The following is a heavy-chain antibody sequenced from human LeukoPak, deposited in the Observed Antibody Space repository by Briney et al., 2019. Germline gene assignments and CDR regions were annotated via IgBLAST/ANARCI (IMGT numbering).Heavy chain of an antibody. CDR1: GFTFSSYA. CDR3: ARDLGILWFGELSSCLDY. J-gene: IGHJ4*02. Sequence: GGSLRLSCAASGFTFSSYATHWVRQAPGKGLEWGAVISYDGSNKYYADSVKGRFTISRDNSKNTLYLQMNSLRAEDTAVYYCARDLGILWFGELSSCLDYWGQGTLVTVSS. D-gene: IGHD3-10*01. CDR2: ISYDGSNK. V-gene: IGHV3-30*04.